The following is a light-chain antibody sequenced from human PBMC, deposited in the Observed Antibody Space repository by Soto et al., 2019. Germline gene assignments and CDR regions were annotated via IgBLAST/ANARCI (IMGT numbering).Light chain of an antibody. CDR3: QQRFEWPPIT. Sequence: EIVLTQSPATLSLSPGNTATLSCRASQSVRIYLAWYQQKPGQPPRLLIYDASIRATGIPARFSGSGSGTDFTLTITSREPEDSAIYYCQQRFEWPPITFGQGTRLDIK. CDR1: QSVRIY. V-gene: IGKV3-11*01. CDR2: DAS. J-gene: IGKJ5*01.